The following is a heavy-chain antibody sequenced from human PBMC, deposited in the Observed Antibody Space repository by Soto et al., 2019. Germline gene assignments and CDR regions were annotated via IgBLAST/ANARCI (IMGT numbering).Heavy chain of an antibody. CDR2: IWYDGSNK. J-gene: IGHJ5*02. V-gene: IGHV3-33*01. CDR3: ARGAAKSWFDP. CDR1: GFTFSSYG. D-gene: IGHD6-13*01. Sequence: QVQLVESGGGVVQPGRSLRLSCAASGFTFSSYGMHWVRQAPGKGLEWVAVIWYDGSNKYYADSVKGRFTISRDNSKNTLYLQMTSLRAEDTAVYYCARGAAKSWFDPWGQGTLVTVSS.